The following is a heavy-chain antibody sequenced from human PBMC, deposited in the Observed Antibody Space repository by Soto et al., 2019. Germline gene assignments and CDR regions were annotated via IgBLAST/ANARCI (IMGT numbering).Heavy chain of an antibody. J-gene: IGHJ3*02. CDR3: AREMVVVVAASHDVFDI. V-gene: IGHV1-69*13. D-gene: IGHD2-15*01. Sequence: SVKVSCKASGGTFSSYAISWVRQAPGQGLEWMGGIIPIFGTANYAQKFQGRVTITADESTSTAYMELSSLRSEDTAVYYCAREMVVVVAASHDVFDICGHGTMVAV. CDR1: GGTFSSYA. CDR2: IIPIFGTA.